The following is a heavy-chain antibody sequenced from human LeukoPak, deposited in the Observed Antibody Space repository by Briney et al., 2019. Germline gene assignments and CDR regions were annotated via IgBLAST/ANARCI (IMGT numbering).Heavy chain of an antibody. CDR1: RFTFDDYG. CDR3: ARGYYGGNSGGYFDY. V-gene: IGHV3-20*04. Sequence: GGSLRLSCAAPRFTFDDYGMSWVRHAPGKGLEWVCGINWNGGSTGYADSVKGRFTISRDNAKNALYLQMNSLRAEDTALYYCARGYYGGNSGGYFDYWGQGTLVTVSS. D-gene: IGHD4-23*01. CDR2: INWNGGST. J-gene: IGHJ4*02.